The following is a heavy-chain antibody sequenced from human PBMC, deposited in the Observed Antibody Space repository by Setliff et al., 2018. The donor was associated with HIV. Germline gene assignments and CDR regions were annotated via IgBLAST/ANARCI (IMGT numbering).Heavy chain of an antibody. J-gene: IGHJ3*02. D-gene: IGHD1-26*01. Sequence: GASVKVSCKASGYTFTSYGVSWVRQAPGHGLEWMGWISGYSGNTNYAQKLQGRVTMTRDTSITTAYMELSRLRSDDTAVYYCARGTRVGANDAFDIWGQGTMVTVSS. CDR3: ARGTRVGANDAFDI. V-gene: IGHV1-18*01. CDR2: ISGYSGNT. CDR1: GYTFTSYG.